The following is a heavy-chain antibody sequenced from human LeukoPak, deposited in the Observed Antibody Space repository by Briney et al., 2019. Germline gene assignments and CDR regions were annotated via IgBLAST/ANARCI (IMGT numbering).Heavy chain of an antibody. CDR1: GGSFNGYY. J-gene: IGHJ5*02. CDR2: INHSGST. CDR3: ARSFRVTRLYNWFDP. Sequence: SETLSLTCAVYGGSFNGYYWSWIRQPPGKGLEWIGEINHSGSTNYNPSLKSRVTISVDTSKNQFSLKLSSVTAADTAVYYCARSFRVTRLYNWFDPWGQGTLVTVSS. D-gene: IGHD4-17*01. V-gene: IGHV4-34*01.